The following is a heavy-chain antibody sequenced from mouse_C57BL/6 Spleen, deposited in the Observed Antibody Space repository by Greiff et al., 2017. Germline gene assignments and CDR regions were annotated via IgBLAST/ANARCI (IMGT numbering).Heavy chain of an antibody. D-gene: IGHD1-1*02. J-gene: IGHJ2*01. V-gene: IGHV1-19*01. Sequence: EVQLVESGPVLVKPGASVKMSCKASGYTFTDYYMNWVKQSPGKSLEWIGVINPYNGGTSYNQKFKGKATLTVDKSSSTAYMELNSLTSADSAVYYCARIGSFYSWGQGTTLTVSA. CDR3: ARIGSFYS. CDR1: GYTFTDYY. CDR2: INPYNGGT.